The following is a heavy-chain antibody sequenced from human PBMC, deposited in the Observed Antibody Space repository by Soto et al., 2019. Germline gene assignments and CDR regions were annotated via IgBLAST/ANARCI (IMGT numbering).Heavy chain of an antibody. J-gene: IGHJ6*02. D-gene: IGHD3-16*01. CDR1: HGSITGYF. V-gene: IGHV4-59*01. CDR2: IYHSGST. Sequence: SETLSLTCTIPHGSITGYFWSRIRQPPGKELEWIGNIYHSGSTNYNPSLQSRVTISIDTSKNQFSLKLTSVTAADTAEYFCAREPPRTPWVYHYGMDVWGQGTTVTVSS. CDR3: AREPPRTPWVYHYGMDV.